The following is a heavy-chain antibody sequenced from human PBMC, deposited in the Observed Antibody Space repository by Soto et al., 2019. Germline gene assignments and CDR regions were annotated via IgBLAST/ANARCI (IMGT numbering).Heavy chain of an antibody. CDR2: ISGSGGST. V-gene: IGHV3-23*01. Sequence: GGSLRLSCAASGFTFSSYAMSWVRQAPGKGLEWVSAISGSGGSTYYADSVKGRFTISRDNSKNTLYLQMNSLRAEDTAVYYCAKVGLYYGDYAYYFDYWGQGTLVTVSS. D-gene: IGHD4-17*01. J-gene: IGHJ4*02. CDR3: AKVGLYYGDYAYYFDY. CDR1: GFTFSSYA.